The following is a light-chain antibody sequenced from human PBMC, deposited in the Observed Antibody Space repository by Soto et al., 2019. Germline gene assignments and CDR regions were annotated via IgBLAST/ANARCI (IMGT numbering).Light chain of an antibody. CDR1: QGISSA. CDR2: DAS. J-gene: IGKJ5*01. V-gene: IGKV1-13*02. CDR3: QQYDSLPIT. Sequence: AIQLTQSPSSLSASVGDRVTITCRASQGISSALAWYQQKPGKAPKLLIYDASSLETGVPTRFSGSGSGTDFSFTISSLQPEDIATYYCQQYDSLPITFGLGTRLEI.